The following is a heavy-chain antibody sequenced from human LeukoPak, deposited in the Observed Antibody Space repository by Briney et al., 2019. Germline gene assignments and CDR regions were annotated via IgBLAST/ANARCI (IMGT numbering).Heavy chain of an antibody. J-gene: IGHJ4*02. CDR1: GFTFSNSA. V-gene: IGHV3-7*03. D-gene: IGHD1-26*01. Sequence: HTGGSLRLSCAASGFTFSNSAMTWIRQLPGGGLEWVANIKQDENEQDYVDSVRGRFTISRDNAKNSLYLQMNSLGVEDTALYFCATYSGVHHKTFDDWGQGTLVTVSS. CDR3: ATYSGVHHKTFDD. CDR2: IKQDENEQ.